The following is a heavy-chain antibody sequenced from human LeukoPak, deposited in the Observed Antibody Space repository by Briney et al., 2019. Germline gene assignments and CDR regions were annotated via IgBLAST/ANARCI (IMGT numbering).Heavy chain of an antibody. J-gene: IGHJ4*02. V-gene: IGHV3-23*01. CDR3: AKDLSPYGSGSCRFDY. Sequence: PGGSLRLSCAASGFTFSSFSMNWVRQAPGKGLEWVSAISGSGGSTYYADSVKGRFTISRDNSKNTLYLQMNSLRAEDTAVYYCAKDLSPYGSGSCRFDYWGQGTLVTVSS. CDR1: GFTFSSFS. CDR2: ISGSGGST. D-gene: IGHD3-10*01.